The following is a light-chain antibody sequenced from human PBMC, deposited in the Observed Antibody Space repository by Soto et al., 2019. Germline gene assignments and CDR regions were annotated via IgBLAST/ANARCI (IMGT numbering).Light chain of an antibody. CDR3: QSYDNSLSGVV. CDR2: AKT. CDR1: SSNIGAGYD. J-gene: IGLJ2*01. V-gene: IGLV1-40*01. Sequence: QAVVAQPPSVSGAPGQRVTISCTGSSSNIGAGYDVHWYQQFPGTAPKLLIYAKTNRPSGVPDRFSGSWSGTAASLAITGLLAEDEADYYCQSYDNSLSGVVFGGGTKLTVL.